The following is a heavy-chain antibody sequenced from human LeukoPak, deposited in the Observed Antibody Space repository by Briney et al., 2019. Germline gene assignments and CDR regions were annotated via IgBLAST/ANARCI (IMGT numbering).Heavy chain of an antibody. CDR1: GGSISSGTYY. V-gene: IGHV4-61*09. J-gene: IGHJ1*01. D-gene: IGHD6-6*01. CDR3: ARDSSSPRVKYSQH. CDR2: IYTSGNT. Sequence: PSETLSLTCSVSGGSISSGTYYWSWIRQPAGKGLEWIGHIYTSGNTNYNPSLKSRVTISLDTSKNQFSLKLRSVTAADTAVYYCARDSSSPRVKYSQHWGQGTLVTVSS.